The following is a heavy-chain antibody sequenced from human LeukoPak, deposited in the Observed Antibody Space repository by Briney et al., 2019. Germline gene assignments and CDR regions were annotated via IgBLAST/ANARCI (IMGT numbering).Heavy chain of an antibody. J-gene: IGHJ4*02. CDR1: GFTFSSYA. V-gene: IGHV3-30*04. D-gene: IGHD5-12*01. CDR2: ILYDGSNK. CDR3: ARDIVATEIGFDY. Sequence: GGSLRLSCAASGFTFSSYAMYWVRQAPGKGLQWVATILYDGSNKYYVDSVKGRFTISRDNSKNTLYLQMNSLRAEDTAVYYCARDIVATEIGFDYWGQGTLVTVSS.